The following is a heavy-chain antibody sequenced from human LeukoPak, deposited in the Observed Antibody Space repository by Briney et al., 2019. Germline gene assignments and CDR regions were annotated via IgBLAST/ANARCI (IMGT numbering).Heavy chain of an antibody. D-gene: IGHD3-22*01. CDR3: ARWGSYYDSSGYYLGDAFDI. Sequence: PSETLSLTCTVSGYSISSGYYWSWIRQPPGKGLEWIGYIYYSGSTNYNPSLKSRVTISVDTSKNQFSLKLSSVTAADTAVYYCARWGSYYDSSGYYLGDAFDIWGQGTMVTVSS. J-gene: IGHJ3*02. CDR2: IYYSGST. CDR1: GYSISSGYY. V-gene: IGHV4-61*01.